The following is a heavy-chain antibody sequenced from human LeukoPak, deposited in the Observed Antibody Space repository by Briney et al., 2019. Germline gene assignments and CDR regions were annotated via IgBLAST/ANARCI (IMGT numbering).Heavy chain of an antibody. CDR1: GYSFTTYW. CDR3: ARSSGTYSDAFDI. J-gene: IGHJ3*02. V-gene: IGHV5-51*01. CDR2: LYPRDSDT. D-gene: IGHD1-14*01. Sequence: GESLKISCKGSGYSFTTYWIGWVRQMPGKGLEWLGILYPRDSDTRYSPSFQGQVTISADKSVSTAYLQWSSLRASVTAMYYCARSSGTYSDAFDIWGQGTMVTVSS.